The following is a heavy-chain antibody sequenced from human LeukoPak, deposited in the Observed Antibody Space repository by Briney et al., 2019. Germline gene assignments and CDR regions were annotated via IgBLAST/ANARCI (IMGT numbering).Heavy chain of an antibody. Sequence: GRSLRLSCAASGFTFSSYGMHWVRQAPGKGLEWVAVIWYDGSNKYYADSVKGRFTISRDNSKNTLYLQMNSLRAEGTAVYYCARGGVIFDYWGQGTLVTVSS. J-gene: IGHJ4*02. D-gene: IGHD2-21*01. CDR3: ARGGVIFDY. CDR2: IWYDGSNK. V-gene: IGHV3-33*01. CDR1: GFTFSSYG.